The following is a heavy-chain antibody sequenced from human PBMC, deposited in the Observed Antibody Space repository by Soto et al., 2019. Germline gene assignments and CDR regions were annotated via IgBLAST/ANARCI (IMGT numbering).Heavy chain of an antibody. J-gene: IGHJ4*02. V-gene: IGHV1-46*01. CDR1: GYTFTSYY. CDR2: INPSGGST. Sequence: GASVKVSCKASGYTFTSYYMHWVRQAPGQGLEWMGIINPSGGSTRYAQKFQGRVTMTRDTSTSTVYMELSSLRSEDTSVYYCARGLIYDSSGYYFDYWGQGTLVTVSS. D-gene: IGHD3-22*01. CDR3: ARGLIYDSSGYYFDY.